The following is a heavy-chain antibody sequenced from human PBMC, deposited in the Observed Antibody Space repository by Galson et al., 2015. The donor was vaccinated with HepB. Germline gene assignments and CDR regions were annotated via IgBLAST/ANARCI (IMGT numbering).Heavy chain of an antibody. V-gene: IGHV1-2*02. CDR1: GYTFTGYY. D-gene: IGHD1-26*01. CDR3: ARDPFPVGATDDAFDI. J-gene: IGHJ3*02. CDR2: INPNSGGT. Sequence: SVKVSCKASGYTFTGYYMHWVRQAPGQGLEWMGWINPNSGGTNYAQKFQGRVTMTRDTSISTAYMELSRLRSDDTAVYYCARDPFPVGATDDAFDIWGQGTMVTVSS.